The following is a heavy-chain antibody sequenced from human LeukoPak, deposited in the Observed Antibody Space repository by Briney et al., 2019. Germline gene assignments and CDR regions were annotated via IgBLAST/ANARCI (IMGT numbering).Heavy chain of an antibody. D-gene: IGHD6-13*01. CDR2: LYSNGNT. CDR3: ARGGYSSSWYHFDY. V-gene: IGHV3-53*01. J-gene: IGHJ4*02. Sequence: PGGSLRLSCAASGFTVSSKYMSWVRQAPGKGLEWVSTLYSNGNTYYADSVKGRFTISRDNSKNTLFLQMNSLRAEDTAVYYCARGGYSSSWYHFDYWGQGTLVTVSS. CDR1: GFTVSSKY.